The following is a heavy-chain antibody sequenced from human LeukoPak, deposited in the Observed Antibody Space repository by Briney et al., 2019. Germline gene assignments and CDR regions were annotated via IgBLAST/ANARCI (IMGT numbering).Heavy chain of an antibody. CDR3: ARSLYDSGSPKNYFDY. CDR1: GFTVTNKY. CDR2: MYAGGGT. Sequence: GGSLRLSCAASGFTVTNKYMTWVRQAPGTGLAWVSIMYAGGGTNYADSVKGRFTISRDNSKNTLYLQMNSLTAEDTAVYYCARSLYDSGSPKNYFDYWGQGTLVTVSS. D-gene: IGHD3-22*01. J-gene: IGHJ4*02. V-gene: IGHV3-53*01.